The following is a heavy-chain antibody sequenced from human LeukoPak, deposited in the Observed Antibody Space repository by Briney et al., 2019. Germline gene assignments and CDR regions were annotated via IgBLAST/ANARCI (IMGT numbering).Heavy chain of an antibody. Sequence: TSETLSLTCTVSGGSISSYYWSWIRQPPGKGLEWIGYISKSGSTNYSPSLKSRVTILGDTSKNQFFLKLSSVTAADTAVYYCARARYVNSFYAFDIWGQGTMVTVSS. CDR2: ISKSGST. CDR3: ARARYVNSFYAFDI. V-gene: IGHV4-59*01. CDR1: GGSISSYY. D-gene: IGHD3-9*01. J-gene: IGHJ3*02.